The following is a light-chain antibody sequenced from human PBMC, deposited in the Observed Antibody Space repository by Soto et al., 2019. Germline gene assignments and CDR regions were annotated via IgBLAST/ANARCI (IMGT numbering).Light chain of an antibody. CDR3: QQYNNWPV. Sequence: LTQSPGTLSVSPGERATLSCRASQSVTSNYLAWYQQQPGPAPRLLIYAASTRATGIPARFSGSGSGTEFTLTISSLQSEDFAVYYCQQYNNWPVFGQGTKVDIK. V-gene: IGKV3-15*01. CDR1: QSVTSN. J-gene: IGKJ1*01. CDR2: AAS.